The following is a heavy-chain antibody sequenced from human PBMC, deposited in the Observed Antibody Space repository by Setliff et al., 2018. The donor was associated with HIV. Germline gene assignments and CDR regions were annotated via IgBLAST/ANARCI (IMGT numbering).Heavy chain of an antibody. CDR2: ISYDGGNE. CDR3: ARDPYSSGWNEYLSYYYYYYMDV. J-gene: IGHJ6*03. V-gene: IGHV3-30*03. CDR1: GFTFSDYG. Sequence: PGGSLRLSCAASGFTFSDYGMHWVRQAPGKGLEWVALISYDGGNEYHADSVKGRFTISRDNSKDTLFLQMNSLRPEDTAIYYCARDPYSSGWNEYLSYYYYYYMDVWGKGTTVTVSS. D-gene: IGHD6-19*01.